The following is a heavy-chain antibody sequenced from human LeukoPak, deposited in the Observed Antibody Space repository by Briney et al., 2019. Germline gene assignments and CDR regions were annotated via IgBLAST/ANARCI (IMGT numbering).Heavy chain of an antibody. D-gene: IGHD6-19*01. Sequence: AGGSLRLSCAASGFTFNIAWMSWVRQAPGKGLEWVGRIKSKTDGGTTDYAAPVKGRFSISRDGSKNTLYLQMNSLKTEDTAVYYCTTYGSTWRLFDYWGQGTLVTVSS. V-gene: IGHV3-15*01. CDR1: GFTFNIAW. J-gene: IGHJ4*02. CDR3: TTYGSTWRLFDY. CDR2: IKSKTDGGTT.